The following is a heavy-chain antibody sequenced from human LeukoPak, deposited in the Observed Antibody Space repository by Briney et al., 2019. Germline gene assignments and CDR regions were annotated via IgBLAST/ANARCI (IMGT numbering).Heavy chain of an antibody. D-gene: IGHD1-1*01. CDR3: ASQLRALKRIEFDP. J-gene: IGHJ5*02. Sequence: GGSLRLSRAASGFTFSSYSMNWVRQAPGKGLEWVSSISSSSSYIYYADSVKGRFTISRDNAKNSLYLQMNSLRAEDTAVYYCASQLRALKRIEFDPWGQGTLVTVSS. CDR1: GFTFSSYS. CDR2: ISSSSSYI. V-gene: IGHV3-21*01.